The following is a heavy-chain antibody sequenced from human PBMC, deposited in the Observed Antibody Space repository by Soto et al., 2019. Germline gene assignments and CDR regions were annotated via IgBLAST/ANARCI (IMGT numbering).Heavy chain of an antibody. V-gene: IGHV4-4*02. D-gene: IGHD1-26*01. CDR3: ARVYSGSYSDY. J-gene: IGHJ4*02. Sequence: QVQLQESGPGLVKPSGTLSLTCAVSGGSIRSNNWWSWVRQPPGKGLEWIGEIFQSGSTNYHPSLKTRVTIAVDKSKNQFSLKLISVTAADTAVYYCARVYSGSYSDYWGQGTLVTVSS. CDR2: IFQSGST. CDR1: GGSIRSNNW.